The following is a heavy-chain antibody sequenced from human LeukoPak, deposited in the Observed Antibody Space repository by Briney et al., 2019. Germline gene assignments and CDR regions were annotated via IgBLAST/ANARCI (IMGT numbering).Heavy chain of an antibody. CDR1: GGSISSYY. J-gene: IGHJ4*02. CDR2: IYYSGSI. Sequence: SETLSLTCTVSGGSISSYYWSWIRQPPGKGLEWIGYIYYSGSIYYNPSLKSRVTISVDTSKNQFSLKLSSVTAADTAVYYCARVWNWNDVYYFDYWGQGTLVTVSS. V-gene: IGHV4-30-4*01. D-gene: IGHD1-1*01. CDR3: ARVWNWNDVYYFDY.